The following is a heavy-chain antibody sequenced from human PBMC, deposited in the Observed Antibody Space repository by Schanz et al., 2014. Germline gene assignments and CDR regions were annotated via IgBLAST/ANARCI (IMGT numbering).Heavy chain of an antibody. CDR2: MSWNAGSL. V-gene: IGHV3-9*01. CDR1: GFRFDDYA. Sequence: EVQLVESGGGLVQPGRSLRLSCVASGFRFDDYAMHWVRQAPGKGLEWVSGMSWNAGSLGYGDSVKGRFTISRDNAKSSLYLQMSSLRAEDTALYYCARDSGSSSWYPSDFWGQGTLVTVSS. CDR3: ARDSGSSSWYPSDF. D-gene: IGHD6-13*01. J-gene: IGHJ4*02.